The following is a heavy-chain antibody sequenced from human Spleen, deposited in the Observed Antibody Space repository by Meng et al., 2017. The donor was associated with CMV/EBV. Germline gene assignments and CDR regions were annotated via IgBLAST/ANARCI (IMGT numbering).Heavy chain of an antibody. CDR1: GGYIKIWF. CDR3: ATGSGDFDH. V-gene: IGHV4-4*07. J-gene: IGHJ4*02. CDR2: VYINDNT. Sequence: QRQGLGPGLVKSSETLSLTFTVSGGYIKIWFWSWIRQPAGKKLEWIGRVYINDNTNYNPSFRSRVIMSVDASNNQFSLKLTSVTAADTAVYYCATGSGDFDHWGQGTLVTVSS. D-gene: IGHD1-26*01.